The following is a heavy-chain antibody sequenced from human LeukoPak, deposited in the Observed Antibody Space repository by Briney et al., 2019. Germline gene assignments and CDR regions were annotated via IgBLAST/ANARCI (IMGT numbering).Heavy chain of an antibody. CDR3: AKDLGYCSGGSCHGGYYYYYYGMDV. D-gene: IGHD2-15*01. CDR1: GFTFSSYA. V-gene: IGHV3-23*01. Sequence: GGSLRLSCAASGFTFSSYAMSWVRQAPGKGLEWVSAISGSGGSTYYADSVKGRFTISRDNSKNTLYLQMNSLRAEDTAVYYCAKDLGYCSGGSCHGGYYYYYYGMDVWGQGTMVTVSS. CDR2: ISGSGGST. J-gene: IGHJ6*02.